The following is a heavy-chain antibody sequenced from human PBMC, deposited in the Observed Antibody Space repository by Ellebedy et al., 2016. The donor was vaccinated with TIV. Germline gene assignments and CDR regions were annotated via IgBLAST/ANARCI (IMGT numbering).Heavy chain of an antibody. CDR3: AKGRGAACSGARCYAFDS. J-gene: IGHJ4*02. Sequence: GESLKISCAPSGFIFSKYAMSWVRQAPGKGLEWVSALRGSGGNTYYADSVKGRLTISRDNSKNMVYLQMNSLRAEDRALCFCAKGRGAACSGARCYAFDSWGQGILVTVSS. CDR2: LRGSGGNT. D-gene: IGHD2-15*01. CDR1: GFIFSKYA. V-gene: IGHV3-23*01.